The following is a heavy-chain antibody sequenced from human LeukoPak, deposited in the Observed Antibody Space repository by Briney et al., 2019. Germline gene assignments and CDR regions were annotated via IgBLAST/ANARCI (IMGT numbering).Heavy chain of an antibody. D-gene: IGHD6-19*01. Sequence: SETLSLTCTVSDYSITSGYYWAWIRQPPGKGPEWIGSVFRSGSTSYNPSLRSRVSISVDTVNNHFSLNLTPVTAADTAMYYCARGHGSGWYYDWFDPWDQATLVTVSS. CDR1: DYSITSGYY. CDR2: VFRSGST. J-gene: IGHJ5*02. CDR3: ARGHGSGWYYDWFDP. V-gene: IGHV4-38-2*02.